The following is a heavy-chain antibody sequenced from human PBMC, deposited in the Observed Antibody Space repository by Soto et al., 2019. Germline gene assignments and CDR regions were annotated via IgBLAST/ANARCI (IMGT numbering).Heavy chain of an antibody. D-gene: IGHD2-2*01. Sequence: ASVKVSCKASGYTFNSYGISWVRQAPGQGLEWMGWISAYNGNTNYAQKVQGRVTMTTDTSTSTAYMELRSLRSDDTAVYYCARDLEYQPQYPWGQGTLVTVYS. CDR2: ISAYNGNT. J-gene: IGHJ5*02. CDR1: GYTFNSYG. CDR3: ARDLEYQPQYP. V-gene: IGHV1-18*04.